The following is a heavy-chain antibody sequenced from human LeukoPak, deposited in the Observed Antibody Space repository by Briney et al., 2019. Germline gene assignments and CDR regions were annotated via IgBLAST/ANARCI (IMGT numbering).Heavy chain of an antibody. CDR1: GFTFSRYN. D-gene: IGHD5-18*01. J-gene: IGHJ4*02. CDR2: ISTSSSYI. Sequence: GGSLRLSCAASGFTFSRYNMNWVRQAPGKGLEWVSSISTSSSYIYYADSVKGRFTISRDNAKNSLYLQMNSLRAEDTAVYYCARDSRGTAMGVGYWGQGTLVTVSS. V-gene: IGHV3-21*01. CDR3: ARDSRGTAMGVGY.